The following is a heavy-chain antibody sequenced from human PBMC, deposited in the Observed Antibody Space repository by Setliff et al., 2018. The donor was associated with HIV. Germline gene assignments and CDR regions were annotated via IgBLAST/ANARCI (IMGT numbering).Heavy chain of an antibody. CDR2: INHSGST. D-gene: IGHD5-18*01. CDR1: NGSFSGYY. Sequence: PSETLSLTCAVYNGSFSGYYWTWSRQPPGKGLEWIGEINHSGSTNYSPSLKSRVTISVDASRNQFSLMLSSVTAADTAVYYCAAWGPRYSYAPYFFDSWGQGTLVTVSS. V-gene: IGHV4-34*01. J-gene: IGHJ4*02. CDR3: AAWGPRYSYAPYFFDS.